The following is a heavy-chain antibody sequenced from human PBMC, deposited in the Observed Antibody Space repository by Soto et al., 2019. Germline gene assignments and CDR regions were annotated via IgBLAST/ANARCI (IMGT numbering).Heavy chain of an antibody. CDR3: AKDPLECQLLCREKSYLPGYMDV. CDR2: ISGSGGST. J-gene: IGHJ6*03. CDR1: GFTFSSYA. Sequence: GGSLRLSCAASGFTFSSYAMSWVRQAPGKGLEWVSAISGSGGSTYYADSVKGRFTISRDNSKNTRYLQMNSLRAEDTAVYYCAKDPLECQLLCREKSYLPGYMDVWGKGTTVTVSS. D-gene: IGHD2-2*01. V-gene: IGHV3-23*01.